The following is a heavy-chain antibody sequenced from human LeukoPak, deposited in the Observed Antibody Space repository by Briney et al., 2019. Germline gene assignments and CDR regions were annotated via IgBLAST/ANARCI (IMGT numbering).Heavy chain of an antibody. D-gene: IGHD1-26*01. Sequence: SETLSLTCAVYGGSFSGYYWSWIRQPPGKGLEWIGEINHSGSTNYNPSLKSRVTIPVDTSKNQFPLKLTSVTAADTAVYYCARDGTAADYYYMDVWGKGTTVTVSS. CDR1: GGSFSGYY. CDR3: ARDGTAADYYYMDV. J-gene: IGHJ6*03. V-gene: IGHV4-34*01. CDR2: INHSGST.